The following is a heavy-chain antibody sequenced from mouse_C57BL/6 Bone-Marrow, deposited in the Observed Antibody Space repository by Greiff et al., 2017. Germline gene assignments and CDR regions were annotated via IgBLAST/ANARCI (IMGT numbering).Heavy chain of an antibody. CDR2: IRNKANGYTT. CDR1: GFTFTDYY. D-gene: IGHD4-1*01. CDR3: ARYNWDVPFAY. J-gene: IGHJ3*01. V-gene: IGHV7-3*01. Sequence: EVKLVESGGGLVQPGGSLSLSCAASGFTFTDYYMSWVRQPPGKALEWLGFIRNKANGYTTEYSASVKGRFTISRDNSQSILYLQMNALRAEDSATYYCARYNWDVPFAYWGQGTLVTVSA.